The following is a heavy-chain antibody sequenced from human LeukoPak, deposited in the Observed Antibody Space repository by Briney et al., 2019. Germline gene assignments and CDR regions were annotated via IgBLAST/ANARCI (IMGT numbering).Heavy chain of an antibody. CDR3: ARGRGLVTTSVRAFDI. CDR1: GFTFSSYG. J-gene: IGHJ3*02. Sequence: GRSLRLSCAASGFTFSSYGMIWVRQAPGQGLERVAVIRSDGSNKYYADTVKGRFTISRDNSKNTLYLQMNSLRAEDTAVYYCARGRGLVTTSVRAFDIWGQGTMVTVSS. CDR2: IRSDGSNK. D-gene: IGHD3-22*01. V-gene: IGHV3-33*01.